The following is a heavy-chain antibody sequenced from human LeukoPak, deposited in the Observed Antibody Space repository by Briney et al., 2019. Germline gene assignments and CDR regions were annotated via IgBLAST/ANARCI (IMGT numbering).Heavy chain of an antibody. Sequence: PGGSLRLSCAASRFTFSTYWMSWVRQAPGKELDWVANVNQDASEKYYVDSVKGRFTISRDNAKNSLYLQMNSLRVEDAAVYYCASRGWYQQDWGLGTLVTVSS. CDR1: RFTFSTYW. CDR2: VNQDASEK. J-gene: IGHJ4*02. D-gene: IGHD2-15*01. CDR3: ASRGWYQQD. V-gene: IGHV3-7*01.